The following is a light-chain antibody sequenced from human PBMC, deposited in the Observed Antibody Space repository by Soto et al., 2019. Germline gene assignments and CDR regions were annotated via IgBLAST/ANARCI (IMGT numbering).Light chain of an antibody. V-gene: IGKV3D-20*02. J-gene: IGKJ4*01. CDR3: QQRSDLPLT. CDR2: DSS. CDR1: QSVSSSY. Sequence: EIASSQSLGTPSVTRGERATLSCRASQSVSSSYLAWYQQKPGQAPRLLIYDSSNRASGIPARFSGSGSGTDFTLTISSLEPEDFAVYYCQQRSDLPLTFGRGTKVDIK.